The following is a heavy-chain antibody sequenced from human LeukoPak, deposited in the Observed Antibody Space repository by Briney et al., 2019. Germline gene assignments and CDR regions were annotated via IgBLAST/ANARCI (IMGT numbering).Heavy chain of an antibody. V-gene: IGHV3-7*04. J-gene: IGHJ4*02. D-gene: IGHD2-2*01. CDR1: GFSFSSYW. Sequence: GGSLRLSCAASGFSFSSYWMSWVRQAPGKGLEWVANIKEDGSGKYYVDSVKGRFTISRDNAKKSLYLQMNSLRAEDTAVYYCARVQLLGPFDYWGQGTLVTVSS. CDR3: ARVQLLGPFDY. CDR2: IKEDGSGK.